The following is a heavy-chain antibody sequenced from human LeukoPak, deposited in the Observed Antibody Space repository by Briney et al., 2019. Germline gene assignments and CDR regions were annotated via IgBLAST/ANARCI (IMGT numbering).Heavy chain of an antibody. J-gene: IGHJ4*02. CDR3: ASGGSFLLPYYFDY. CDR1: GLTFNNYA. Sequence: GGSLRLSCAVSGLTFNNYAMSWVRQAPGKGLEWVSGISGRGASKYYADSVKGRFTISRDNSKNTLYLQMNSLRAEDTAVYYCASGGSFLLPYYFDYWGQGTLVTVSS. CDR2: ISGRGASK. D-gene: IGHD1-26*01. V-gene: IGHV3-23*01.